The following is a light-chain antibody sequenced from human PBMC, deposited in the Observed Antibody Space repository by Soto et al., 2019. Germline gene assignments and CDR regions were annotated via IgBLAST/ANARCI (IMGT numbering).Light chain of an antibody. CDR1: QSVGRNY. CDR2: AAS. J-gene: IGKJ5*01. Sequence: QSPGTLSLFSGGGATLPCLASQSVGRNYLAWYQQKPGQAPRLLIYAASSRATGIPDRFSGSVSGTGFTLTISRLEPDDFAVYYCQHYGTSITFGQGTRLEIK. V-gene: IGKV3-20*01. CDR3: QHYGTSIT.